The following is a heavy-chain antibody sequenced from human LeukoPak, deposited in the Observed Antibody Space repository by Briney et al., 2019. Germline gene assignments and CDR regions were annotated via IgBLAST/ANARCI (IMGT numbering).Heavy chain of an antibody. D-gene: IGHD2-15*01. CDR3: TKAPIVSCSGAFCYPFDS. Sequence: TGGSLRLSCAASGFTFSTYSMNWVRQAPGKGLEWVSGISGSGISTHYADSVKGRFTISRDNSTKMLYLQMNSLRAEDTAIYYCTKAPIVSCSGAFCYPFDSWGQGTLVTVSS. J-gene: IGHJ4*02. CDR1: GFTFSTYS. V-gene: IGHV3-23*01. CDR2: ISGSGIST.